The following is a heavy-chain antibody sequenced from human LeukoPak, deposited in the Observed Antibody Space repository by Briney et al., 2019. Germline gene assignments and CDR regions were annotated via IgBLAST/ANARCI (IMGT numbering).Heavy chain of an antibody. CDR3: ARWALKSSIQVDV. CDR1: GNSISSGDYY. CDR2: IYTSGST. J-gene: IGHJ6*04. V-gene: IGHV4-61*02. Sequence: TLSLTCTVSGNSISSGDYYWSWIRQPAGKGLEWIGRIYTSGSTTYNPSLKSRVTISVDTSKNQFSLKLSSVTAADTAVYYCARWALKSSIQVDVWGKGTTVTVSS. D-gene: IGHD6-13*01.